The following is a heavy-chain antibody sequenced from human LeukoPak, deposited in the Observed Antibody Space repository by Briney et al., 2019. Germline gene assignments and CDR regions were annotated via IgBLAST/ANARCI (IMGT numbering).Heavy chain of an antibody. D-gene: IGHD1-26*01. CDR1: GFTFSNYW. Sequence: GGSPRLSCAASGFTFSNYWMHWVRQAPGKGLVWVSRINKDGSGTSYADPVKGRFTSSRDNAKNTLYLQMNSLRAEDTAVYYCAKGEDYYQYGMDVWGQGTTVTVSS. CDR2: INKDGSGT. CDR3: AKGEDYYQYGMDV. J-gene: IGHJ6*02. V-gene: IGHV3-74*01.